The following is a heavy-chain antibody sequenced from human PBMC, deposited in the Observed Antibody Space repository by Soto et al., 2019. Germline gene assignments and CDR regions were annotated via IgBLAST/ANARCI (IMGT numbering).Heavy chain of an antibody. Sequence: QVTLKESGPVLVKPTETLTLTCTVSGLSLSDPRLGVSWIRQPPGKALEWLAHIFSNDEKSHSASLRSRLTISKDTARSQVLLTLTNMDPVDTATYYFARTYCSGVSCFGGDIDYWGQGTLVTVSS. D-gene: IGHD2-15*01. J-gene: IGHJ4*02. CDR3: ARTYCSGVSCFGGDIDY. CDR2: IFSNDEK. V-gene: IGHV2-26*01. CDR1: GLSLSDPRLG.